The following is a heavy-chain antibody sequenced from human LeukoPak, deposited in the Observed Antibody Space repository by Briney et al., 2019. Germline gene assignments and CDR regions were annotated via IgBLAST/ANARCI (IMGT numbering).Heavy chain of an antibody. CDR3: ARAYEIVVVITANFDY. J-gene: IGHJ4*02. Sequence: GGSLRLSCAASGFTFSTYAMSWVRGAPGKGLEWVSAISGSGGTTYYADSVKGRFTISRDNSKNTLYLQMNSLRAEDTAVYYCARAYEIVVVITANFDYWGQGTLVTVSS. V-gene: IGHV3-23*01. CDR2: ISGSGGTT. CDR1: GFTFSTYA. D-gene: IGHD3-22*01.